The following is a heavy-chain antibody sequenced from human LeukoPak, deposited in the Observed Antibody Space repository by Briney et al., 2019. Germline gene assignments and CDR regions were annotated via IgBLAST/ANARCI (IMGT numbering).Heavy chain of an antibody. CDR1: GASMSSYY. CDR3: ARGPSGTTDY. V-gene: IGHV4-59*01. D-gene: IGHD1-26*01. CDR2: LSDSGGT. Sequence: SETLSLTCSVSGASMSSYYWSWIRQPPGRELEWIGYLSDSGGTVYNPSLRSRVTMSADTSKSQFSPKMTSVIAADTAVYYCARGPSGTTDYWSQGTLVTVSS. J-gene: IGHJ4*02.